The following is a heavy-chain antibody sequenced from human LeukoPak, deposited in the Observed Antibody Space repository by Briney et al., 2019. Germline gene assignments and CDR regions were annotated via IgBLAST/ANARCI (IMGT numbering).Heavy chain of an antibody. CDR1: GGSIGSYY. CDR2: ISDTGNT. CDR3: ARAPGYSYGYGYFDF. Sequence: SETLSLTCTVPGGSIGSYYWNWSRQPPGKGLEWIGYISDTGNTEYNPSLKSRVTISLDTSKNQFSLKLSSVTAADTAVYYCARAPGYSYGYGYFDFWGQGTLVTVSS. J-gene: IGHJ4*02. V-gene: IGHV4-59*01. D-gene: IGHD5-18*01.